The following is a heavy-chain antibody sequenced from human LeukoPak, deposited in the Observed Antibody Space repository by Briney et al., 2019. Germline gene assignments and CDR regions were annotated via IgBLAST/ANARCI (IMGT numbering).Heavy chain of an antibody. Sequence: SETLSLTCTVSGYSISSGYYWGWIRQPPGKGLEWIGSIYHSGSTYYNPSLKSRVTISVDTSKNQFSLKLSSVTAADTAVYYCAHFRGTAKYYFDYWGQGTLVAVSS. CDR1: GYSISSGYY. D-gene: IGHD1-1*01. V-gene: IGHV4-38-2*02. J-gene: IGHJ4*02. CDR3: AHFRGTAKYYFDY. CDR2: IYHSGST.